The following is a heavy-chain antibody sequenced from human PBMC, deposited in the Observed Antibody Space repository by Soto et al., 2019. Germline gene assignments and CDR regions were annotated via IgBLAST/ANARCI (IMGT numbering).Heavy chain of an antibody. CDR3: ASSQERIQLWKL. Sequence: SETLSLTCTVSGGSISSYYWSWIRQPPGKGLEWIGYIYYSGSTNYNPSLKSRVTISVDTSKNQFSLKLSSVTAADTAVYYCASSQERIQLWKLWGQGTLVTVSS. CDR1: GGSISSYY. CDR2: IYYSGST. D-gene: IGHD5-18*01. J-gene: IGHJ4*02. V-gene: IGHV4-59*01.